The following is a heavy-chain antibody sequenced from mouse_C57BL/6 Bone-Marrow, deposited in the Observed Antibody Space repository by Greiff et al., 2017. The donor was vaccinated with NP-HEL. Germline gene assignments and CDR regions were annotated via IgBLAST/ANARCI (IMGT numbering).Heavy chain of an antibody. J-gene: IGHJ2*01. Sequence: EVKLMESGGGLVKPGGSLKLSCAASGFTFSDYGMHWVRQAPEKGLEWVAYISSGSSTISSSSTVKGRFTISRDNAKNTLFLQMTSLRSEDTAMYYWARKGGSSFLYYFDYWGQGTTLTVSS. D-gene: IGHD1-1*01. V-gene: IGHV5-17*01. CDR3: ARKGGSSFLYYFDY. CDR1: GFTFSDYG. CDR2: ISSGSSTI.